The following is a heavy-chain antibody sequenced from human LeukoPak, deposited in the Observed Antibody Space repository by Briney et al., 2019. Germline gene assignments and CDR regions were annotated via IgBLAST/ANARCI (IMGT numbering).Heavy chain of an antibody. V-gene: IGHV1-2*02. CDR3: ARFQVLEPKDIVVVVAAYFDY. CDR1: GYTFTGYY. J-gene: IGHJ4*02. Sequence: ASVKVSCKASGYTFTGYYMHWVRQAPGQGLEWMGWINPNSGGTNYAQKFQGRVTMTRDTSISTAYMELSRLRSDDTAVYYCARFQVLEPKDIVVVVAAYFDYWGQGTLVTVSS. CDR2: INPNSGGT. D-gene: IGHD2-15*01.